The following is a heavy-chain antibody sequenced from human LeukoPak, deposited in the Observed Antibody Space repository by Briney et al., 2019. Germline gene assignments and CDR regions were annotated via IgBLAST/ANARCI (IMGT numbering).Heavy chain of an antibody. Sequence: GESLKISCKGSGYFVTHHWIGWVRQMPGKGLEWMAIIHTGNSVSKYSPSFQGQVTMSVDKSISTAYLQWSSLKASDTAMYYCAYSGSYYNPPFQYWGQGTLVTVSS. V-gene: IGHV5-51*01. CDR2: IHTGNSVS. D-gene: IGHD3-10*01. CDR1: GYFVTHHW. CDR3: AYSGSYYNPPFQY. J-gene: IGHJ4*02.